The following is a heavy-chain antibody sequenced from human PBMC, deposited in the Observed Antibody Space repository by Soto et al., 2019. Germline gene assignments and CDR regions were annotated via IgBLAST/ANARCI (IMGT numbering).Heavy chain of an antibody. Sequence: EVKLVESGGGWVQPGRSLRLSCAASGFSFDDYAMHWVRQLPGKGLEWVAGIGWRSFTLGYANSVKGRFTISRDNAQNFLDLQMEDLRGEDSALYFCAKDLLASSRGRFDLWGQGTLVTVSS. J-gene: IGHJ4*02. CDR2: IGWRSFTL. CDR1: GFSFDDYA. CDR3: AKDLLASSRGRFDL. D-gene: IGHD6-13*01. V-gene: IGHV3-9*01.